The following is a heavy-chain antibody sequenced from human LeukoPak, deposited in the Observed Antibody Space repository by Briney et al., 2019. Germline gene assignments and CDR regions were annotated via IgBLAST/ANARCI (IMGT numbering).Heavy chain of an antibody. CDR1: GFTFSSYS. V-gene: IGHV3-21*01. Sequence: PGGSLRLSCAASGFTFSSYSMNWVRQAPGKGLEWVSSISSSSRYIYYADSVKGRFTISRDNAKNSLYLQMNSLRAEDTAVYYCARDQGAIVVVPAAITPGWVDYWGQGTLVTVSS. J-gene: IGHJ4*02. CDR3: ARDQGAIVVVPAAITPGWVDY. CDR2: ISSSSRYI. D-gene: IGHD2-2*01.